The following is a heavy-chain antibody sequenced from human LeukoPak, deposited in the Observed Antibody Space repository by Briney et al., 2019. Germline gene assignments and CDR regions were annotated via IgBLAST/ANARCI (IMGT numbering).Heavy chain of an antibody. Sequence: SETLSLTCAVYGGSFSGYYWSWIRQPSGKGLEWIGEINHSGSTNYNPSLKSRVTISVDTSKNQFSLKLSSVTAADTAVYYCARGGGRARPYSSGWYNWFDPWGQGTLVTVSS. CDR2: INHSGST. V-gene: IGHV4-34*01. J-gene: IGHJ5*02. D-gene: IGHD6-19*01. CDR3: ARGGGRARPYSSGWYNWFDP. CDR1: GGSFSGYY.